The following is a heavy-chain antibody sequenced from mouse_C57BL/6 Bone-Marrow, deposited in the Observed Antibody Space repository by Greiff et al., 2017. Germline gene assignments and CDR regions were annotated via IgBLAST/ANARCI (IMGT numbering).Heavy chain of an antibody. Sequence: VQLQQPGAELVMPGASVKLSCKASGYTFTSYWMHWVKQRPEQGLEWIGWIDPENGDTEYASKFQGKATITADTSSNTAYLQLSSLTSEDTAVYYCTPHYYGSSSAWFAYWGQGTLVTVSA. CDR3: TPHYYGSSSAWFAY. J-gene: IGHJ3*01. D-gene: IGHD1-1*01. CDR1: GYTFTSYW. CDR2: IDPENGDT. V-gene: IGHV14-4*01.